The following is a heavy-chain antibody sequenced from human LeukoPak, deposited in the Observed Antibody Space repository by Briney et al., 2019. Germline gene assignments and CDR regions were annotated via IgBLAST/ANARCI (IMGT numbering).Heavy chain of an antibody. V-gene: IGHV1-2*02. J-gene: IGHJ4*02. D-gene: IGHD2-15*01. CDR3: ASLPYCSGGTCYAGDY. CDR2: INPNSGGT. Sequence: ASVKVSCKASGYTFTGYYLHWVRQAPGQGLEWMGWINPNSGGTNYAQKFQGRVTMTRDTSISTAYMELSRLRFDDTAVYYCASLPYCSGGTCYAGDYRGQGTLVTVSS. CDR1: GYTFTGYY.